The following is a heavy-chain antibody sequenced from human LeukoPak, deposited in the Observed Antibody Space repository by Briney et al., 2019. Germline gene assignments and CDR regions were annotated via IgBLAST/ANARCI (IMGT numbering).Heavy chain of an antibody. Sequence: PGGSLRLSCAASGFTFSSYSMNWVRQAPGKGLEWVSSISSSSSYIYYADSVKGRFNISRHNAKNSLYLQMNSLRAEDTAVYYCARLRRNDVFVICGQGTMVTVSS. CDR3: ARLRRNDVFVI. J-gene: IGHJ3*02. CDR1: GFTFSSYS. CDR2: ISSSSSYI. D-gene: IGHD1-1*01. V-gene: IGHV3-21*01.